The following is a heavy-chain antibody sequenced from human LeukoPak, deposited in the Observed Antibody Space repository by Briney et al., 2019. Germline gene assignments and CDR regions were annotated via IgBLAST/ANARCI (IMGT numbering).Heavy chain of an antibody. CDR1: GFTFISYA. J-gene: IGHJ4*02. V-gene: IGHV3-64*01. CDR3: ARGTYYYDSSGYLNN. Sequence: PGGSLRLSCAASGFTFISYAMHWVRQAPGKGLEYVSAISSTGGSTYYANSVKGRFTISRDNSKNTLYLQMGSLRPEDMAVYYCARGTYYYDSSGYLNNWGQGTLVTVSS. CDR2: ISSTGGST. D-gene: IGHD3-22*01.